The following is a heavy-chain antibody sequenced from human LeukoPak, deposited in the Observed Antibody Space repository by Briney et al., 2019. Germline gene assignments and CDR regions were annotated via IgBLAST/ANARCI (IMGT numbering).Heavy chain of an antibody. D-gene: IGHD5-12*01. CDR2: IYYSGST. CDR1: GGSISSSSYY. CDR3: ARPLVEWLRPHDAFDI. V-gene: IGHV4-39*01. Sequence: SETLSLTCTVSGGSISSSSYYWGWIRQPPGRGLEWIGSIYYSGSTYYNPSLESRVTISVDTSKNQFSLKLSSVTAADTAVYYCARPLVEWLRPHDAFDIWGQGTMVTVSS. J-gene: IGHJ3*02.